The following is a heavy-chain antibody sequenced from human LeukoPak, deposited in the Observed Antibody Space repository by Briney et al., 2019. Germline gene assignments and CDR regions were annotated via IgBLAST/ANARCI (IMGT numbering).Heavy chain of an antibody. V-gene: IGHV4-59*11. CDR1: DDSFSCHY. Sequence: SETLSLTCAVSDDSFSCHYWTWIRQPPGKGLEWIGYISYIGSTNYNPSLKSRVTISIDTSRNQFSLRLSSVTAADTAVYYCARDLVTVTKGFDIWGQGTMVSVSS. J-gene: IGHJ3*02. CDR2: ISYIGST. CDR3: ARDLVTVTKGFDI. D-gene: IGHD4-17*01.